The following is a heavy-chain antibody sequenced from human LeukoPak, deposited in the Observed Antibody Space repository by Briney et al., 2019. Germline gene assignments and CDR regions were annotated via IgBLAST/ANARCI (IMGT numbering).Heavy chain of an antibody. D-gene: IGHD3-3*01. CDR1: EFSFYSDG. CDR3: EKAYDLWPGYTLFDP. V-gene: IGHV3-23*01. CDR2: ICDSCGST. J-gene: IGHJ5*02. Sequence: PVASLILSCASSEFSFYSDGMSWLRQAPRNGLDWVAVICDSCGSTYYAVSVTGRFTLSRDHSKNMPDLQMNGLIGQHPAVYYCEKAYDLWPGYTLFDPWGQGTLVTVSS.